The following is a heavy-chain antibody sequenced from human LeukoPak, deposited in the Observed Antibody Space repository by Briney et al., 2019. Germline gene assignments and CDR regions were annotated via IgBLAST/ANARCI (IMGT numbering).Heavy chain of an antibody. D-gene: IGHD1-26*01. Sequence: SVKVSCKASGGTFSSYAISWVRQAPGQGLEWVGRIIPIFGTANYAQKFQGRVTITTDESTSTAYMELSSLRSEDTAVYYCARDIVGATGLYYFDYWGQGTLVTVSS. CDR2: IIPIFGTA. CDR3: ARDIVGATGLYYFDY. V-gene: IGHV1-69*05. CDR1: GGTFSSYA. J-gene: IGHJ4*02.